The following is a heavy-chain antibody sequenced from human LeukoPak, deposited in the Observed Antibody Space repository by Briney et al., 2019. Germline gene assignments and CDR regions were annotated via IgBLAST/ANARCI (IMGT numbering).Heavy chain of an antibody. CDR3: ARPYFYDSSGYTFDH. J-gene: IGHJ4*02. D-gene: IGHD3-22*01. V-gene: IGHV1-8*01. Sequence: GASVKVSCKASGYTFSSYDINWVRQATGQGLEWMGWMNPNSGNTGFSQKFQGRVTMTVNTSISTAYMELSSLRDEDTAVYYCARPYFYDSSGYTFDHWGQGTLVTVSS. CDR2: MNPNSGNT. CDR1: GYTFSSYD.